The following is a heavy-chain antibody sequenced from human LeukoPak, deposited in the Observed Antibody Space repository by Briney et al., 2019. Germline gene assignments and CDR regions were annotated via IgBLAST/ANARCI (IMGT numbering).Heavy chain of an antibody. D-gene: IGHD4-17*01. V-gene: IGHV4-59*08. CDR3: ARGGGTTRIDY. CDR1: GGSISSYY. Sequence: SETLSLTCTVSGGSISSYYWSWIRQPPGKGLEWIGYIYYSGSTNYNPSLKSRVTISVDTSKNQFSLKLSSVTAADTAVYYCARGGGTTRIDYWGQGTLVTVSS. J-gene: IGHJ4*02. CDR2: IYYSGST.